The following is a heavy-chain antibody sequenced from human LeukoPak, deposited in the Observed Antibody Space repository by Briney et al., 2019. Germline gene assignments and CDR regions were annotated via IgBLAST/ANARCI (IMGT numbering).Heavy chain of an antibody. V-gene: IGHV3-23*01. CDR3: AKRPRDTSGYYLGAFDI. CDR1: GFTFTSYA. J-gene: IGHJ3*02. CDR2: ISSGGSA. D-gene: IGHD3-22*01. Sequence: GGSLRLSCAASGFTFTSYAMSWVRQAPGKGLEWISSISSGGSAYNADSVKGRFTISRDNSKNTLYLQMNSLRAEDTAVYYCAKRPRDTSGYYLGAFDIWGQGTMVTVSS.